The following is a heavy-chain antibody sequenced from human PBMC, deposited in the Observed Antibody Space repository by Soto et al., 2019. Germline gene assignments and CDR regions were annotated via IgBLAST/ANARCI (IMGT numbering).Heavy chain of an antibody. D-gene: IGHD3-10*01. Sequence: QVQLQESGPGLVKPSETLSLTCTVSGGSVSSGDYYWSWIRQPPGKGLEWIGYIFSSGSTNYNPSLKSRVTISVDTSKNQFSLKLSSVTAADTAMYFCARALWFYYGSGSFDYWGQGTLVTVSS. V-gene: IGHV4-61*08. CDR1: GGSVSSGDYY. CDR3: ARALWFYYGSGSFDY. J-gene: IGHJ4*02. CDR2: IFSSGST.